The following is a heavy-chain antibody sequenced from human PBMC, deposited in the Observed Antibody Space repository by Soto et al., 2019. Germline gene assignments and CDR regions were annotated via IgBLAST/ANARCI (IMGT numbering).Heavy chain of an antibody. CDR1: GGSSSGYY. Sequence: PSETLSLTCAVYGGSSSGYYWSWIRQPPGKGLEWIGEINHSGSTNYNPSLKSRVTISVDTSKNQFSLKLSSVTAADTAVYYCARIRLVYYYYYGMDVWGQGTTVTVSS. CDR3: ARIRLVYYYYYGMDV. V-gene: IGHV4-34*01. J-gene: IGHJ6*02. CDR2: INHSGST. D-gene: IGHD6-25*01.